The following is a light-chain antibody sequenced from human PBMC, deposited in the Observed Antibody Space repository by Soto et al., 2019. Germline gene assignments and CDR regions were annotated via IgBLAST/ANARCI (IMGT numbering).Light chain of an antibody. V-gene: IGLV1-40*01. Sequence: HSVLTQPPSVSGAPGQRVTISCTGGSSNIGAGYDVNWYQQFPGTVPRLLIYGSTNRPSGVPDRFSGSKSGTSASLAITGLQTEDEAHYHCQSYDTSLSGARVFGTGTKVTV. CDR3: QSYDTSLSGARV. J-gene: IGLJ1*01. CDR1: SSNIGAGYD. CDR2: GST.